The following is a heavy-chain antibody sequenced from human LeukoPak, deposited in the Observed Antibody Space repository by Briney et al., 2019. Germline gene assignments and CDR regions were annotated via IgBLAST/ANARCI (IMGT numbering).Heavy chain of an antibody. J-gene: IGHJ4*02. Sequence: GASVKVSCKSSGGTFSSYAISWVRQATGQGLEWMGWMNPNSGNTGYAQKFQGRVTMTRNTSISTAYMELSSLRSEDTAVYYCARVLSRKVAGVDYWGQGTLVTVSS. D-gene: IGHD3-3*01. CDR2: MNPNSGNT. V-gene: IGHV1-8*02. CDR1: GGTFSSYA. CDR3: ARVLSRKVAGVDY.